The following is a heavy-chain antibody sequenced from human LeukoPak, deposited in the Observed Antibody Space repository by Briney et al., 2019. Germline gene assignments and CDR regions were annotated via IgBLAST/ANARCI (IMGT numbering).Heavy chain of an antibody. V-gene: IGHV3-21*01. CDR3: ARESLVRGVIMGPFDY. D-gene: IGHD3-10*01. CDR1: GFTFSSYS. Sequence: GGSLRLSCAASGFTFSSYSMNWVRQAPGKGLEWVSSISSSSSYIYYADSVKGRFTISRDNAKNSLYLQMNSLRAEDTAVYYCARESLVRGVIMGPFDYWGQGTLVTVSS. J-gene: IGHJ4*02. CDR2: ISSSSSYI.